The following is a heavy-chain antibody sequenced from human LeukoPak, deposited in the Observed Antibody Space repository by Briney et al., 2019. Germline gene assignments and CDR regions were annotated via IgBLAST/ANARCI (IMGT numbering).Heavy chain of an antibody. CDR1: NGSISSDTYF. CDR3: ATSSSWYFGY. Sequence: SQTLSLTCTVSNGSISSDTYFWSWIRQPAGKGLEWIGRMSSSGISTYSPSLKSRVTISIDTSRNQFSMNLNSVTAADTAVYYCATSSSWYFGYWGQGTLVTVSS. D-gene: IGHD6-13*01. CDR2: MSSSGIS. J-gene: IGHJ4*02. V-gene: IGHV4-61*02.